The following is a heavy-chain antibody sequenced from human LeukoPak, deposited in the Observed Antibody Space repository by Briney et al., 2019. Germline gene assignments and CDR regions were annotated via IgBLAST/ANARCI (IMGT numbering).Heavy chain of an antibody. V-gene: IGHV4-59*01. CDR2: IYYSGRT. D-gene: IGHD1-26*01. Sequence: SETLSLTCTVSGGSISSYYWRWIRQPPGKGLGGIWYIYYSGRTKYNPPLKRRVTISAHTSKHQTSLKLSSVTAADTAVYYCAREIPDALGPELDDVFDIWGQRTMVTVSS. CDR1: GGSISSYY. CDR3: AREIPDALGPELDDVFDI. J-gene: IGHJ3*02.